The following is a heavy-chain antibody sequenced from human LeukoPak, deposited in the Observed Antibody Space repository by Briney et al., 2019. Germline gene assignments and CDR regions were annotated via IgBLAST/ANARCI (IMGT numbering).Heavy chain of an antibody. CDR3: ARDSGTTGEVKFDP. Sequence: SETLSLTCTVSGGSISSSYWSWIRQPAGKGLEWIGRIYLSGSTNYNPSLKSRVTMSVDTSKNQFSLKLSSVTAADTAVFYCARDSGTTGEVKFDPWGQGTLVTVSS. CDR1: GGSISSSY. CDR2: IYLSGST. V-gene: IGHV4-4*07. D-gene: IGHD3-10*01. J-gene: IGHJ5*02.